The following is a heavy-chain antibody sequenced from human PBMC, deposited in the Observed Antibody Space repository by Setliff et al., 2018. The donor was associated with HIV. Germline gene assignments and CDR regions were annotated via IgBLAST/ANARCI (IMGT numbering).Heavy chain of an antibody. V-gene: IGHV4-38-2*02. CDR1: GYPISSGYY. CDR3: AGRLQFLEFLHGVGGLDV. J-gene: IGHJ6*02. CDR2: IYHSGTT. D-gene: IGHD3-3*01. Sequence: LSLTCTVSGYPISSGYYWGWIRQPPGKGLEWIGSIYHSGTTYYNPSLKSRVTISVDTSKNQFSLKLSSATAADTAVYYCAGRLQFLEFLHGVGGLDVWGQGTTVTVSS.